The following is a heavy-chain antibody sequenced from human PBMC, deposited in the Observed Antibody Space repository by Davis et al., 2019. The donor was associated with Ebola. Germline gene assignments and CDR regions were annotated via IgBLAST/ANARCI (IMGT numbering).Heavy chain of an antibody. J-gene: IGHJ6*02. D-gene: IGHD2-8*01. Sequence: PGGSLRLSCAASGFTVSSNYMSWVRQAPGKGLEWVSAISGSGGSTYYADSVKGRFTISRDDSKNTLYLQMNSLRAEDTAVYYCAKDKLVSWVMDVWGQGTTVTVSS. CDR1: GFTVSSNY. CDR3: AKDKLVSWVMDV. V-gene: IGHV3-23*01. CDR2: ISGSGGST.